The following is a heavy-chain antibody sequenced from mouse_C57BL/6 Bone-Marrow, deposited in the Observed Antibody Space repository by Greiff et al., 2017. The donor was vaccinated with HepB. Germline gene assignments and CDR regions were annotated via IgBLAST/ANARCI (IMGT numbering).Heavy chain of an antibody. CDR3: ARYYGSSYWYFDV. Sequence: VQLQQSGPELVRPGASVKISCKASGYTFTSYWMHWVKQRPGQGLEWIGNINPSNGGTNYNEKFKAKATLTVDKSSSTAYMQLKSLTSEDSAVYYCARYYGSSYWYFDVWGTGTTVTVSS. CDR2: INPSNGGT. J-gene: IGHJ1*03. CDR1: GYTFTSYW. D-gene: IGHD1-1*01. V-gene: IGHV1-53*01.